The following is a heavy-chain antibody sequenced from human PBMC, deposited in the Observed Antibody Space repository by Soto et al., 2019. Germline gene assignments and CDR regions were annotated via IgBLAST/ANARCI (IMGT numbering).Heavy chain of an antibody. J-gene: IGHJ4*02. CDR3: GRLSRGASGGTF. CDR2: INQDGSEK. CDR1: GFSFNSYW. V-gene: IGHV3-7*03. D-gene: IGHD2-15*01. Sequence: EAQVVESGGDLVQPGGSLALSCAASGFSFNSYWMTWARQVPGRGLEWLAKINQDGSEKNYVDSVRGRFTISRDNAKTSLYLRMDHLRAEDTGVYFCGRLSRGASGGTFWGQGTLVTVSS.